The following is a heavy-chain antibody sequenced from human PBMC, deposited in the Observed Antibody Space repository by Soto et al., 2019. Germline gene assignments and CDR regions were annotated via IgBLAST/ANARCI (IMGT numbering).Heavy chain of an antibody. CDR3: ARVTWRSSSWYNPDYYYGMDV. CDR2: ISSSSSYT. Sequence: PGGSLRLSCAASGFTFSDYYMSWIRQAPGKGLEWVSYISSSSSYTNYADSVKGRFTISRDNAKNSLYLQMNSLRAEDTAVYYCARVTWRSSSWYNPDYYYGMDVWGQGTTVTVSS. V-gene: IGHV3-11*05. J-gene: IGHJ6*02. CDR1: GFTFSDYY. D-gene: IGHD6-13*01.